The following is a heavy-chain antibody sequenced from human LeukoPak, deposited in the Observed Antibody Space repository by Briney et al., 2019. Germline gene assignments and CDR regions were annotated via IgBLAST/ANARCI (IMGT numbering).Heavy chain of an antibody. V-gene: IGHV4-39*01. D-gene: IGHD6-19*01. CDR1: GGSISSSSYY. CDR2: IYYSGST. Sequence: SETLSLTCTVSGGSISSSSYYWGWIRQPPGKGLEWIGSIYYSGSTYYNPSLKSRVTISVDTSKNQFSLKLSSVTAADTAVYYCASIAVAGFTDAFDIWGQGTMVTVSS. J-gene: IGHJ3*02. CDR3: ASIAVAGFTDAFDI.